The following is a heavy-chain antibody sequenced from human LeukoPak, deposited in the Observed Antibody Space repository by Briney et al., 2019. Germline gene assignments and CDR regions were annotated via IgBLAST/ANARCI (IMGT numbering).Heavy chain of an antibody. Sequence: PETLSLTCTVSGGSISSYYWSWIRQPPGKGLEWIGYIYYSGSTNYNPSLKSRVTISIDTSKNQFSLKVTSVTAADTAVYYCARDRDSSGLRDFDLWGRGTLVTVSS. CDR2: IYYSGST. D-gene: IGHD3-22*01. V-gene: IGHV4-59*01. CDR3: ARDRDSSGLRDFDL. J-gene: IGHJ2*01. CDR1: GGSISSYY.